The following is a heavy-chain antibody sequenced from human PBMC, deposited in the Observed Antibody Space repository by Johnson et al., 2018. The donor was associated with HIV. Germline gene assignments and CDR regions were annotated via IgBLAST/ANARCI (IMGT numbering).Heavy chain of an antibody. CDR3: ARGGAYCGGDCNAFDI. CDR2: ISYDGSDK. Sequence: VQLVESGGGVVQPGRSLRLSCAASGFTFSSYAFHWVRQAPAKGLEWVAAISYDGSDKYHADSVKGRFTISRDSSKNTLYLEMNTLRPEDTAMYYCARGGAYCGGDCNAFDIWGQGTMVTVSS. V-gene: IGHV3-30*04. J-gene: IGHJ3*02. CDR1: GFTFSSYA. D-gene: IGHD2-21*02.